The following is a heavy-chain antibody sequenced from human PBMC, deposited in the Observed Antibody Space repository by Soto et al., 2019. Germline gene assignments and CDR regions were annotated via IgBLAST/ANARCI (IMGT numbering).Heavy chain of an antibody. CDR2: IIPIFGTA. CDR1: GGTFSSYA. CDR3: ARDGPPGWNDAYNWFDP. V-gene: IGHV1-69*13. Sequence: GASVKVSCKASGGTFSSYAISWVRQAPGQGLEWMGGIIPIFGTANYAQKLQGRVTITADESTSTAYMELSSLRSEDTAVYYCARDGPPGWNDAYNWFDPWGQGTLVTVSS. D-gene: IGHD1-1*01. J-gene: IGHJ5*02.